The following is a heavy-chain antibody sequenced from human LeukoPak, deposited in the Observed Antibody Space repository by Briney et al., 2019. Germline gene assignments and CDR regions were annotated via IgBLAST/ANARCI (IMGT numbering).Heavy chain of an antibody. J-gene: IGHJ4*02. Sequence: GGSLRLSCAASGFTFSSYWMHWVRQAPGKGLAWVSRINTDGGNTIYADSVKGRFTFSRDNAKNTLYLQMDSLRVEDTAVYYCVRPTQGYYDYWGQGTLVTVSS. CDR2: INTDGGNT. CDR1: GFTFSSYW. CDR3: VRPTQGYYDY. V-gene: IGHV3-74*01.